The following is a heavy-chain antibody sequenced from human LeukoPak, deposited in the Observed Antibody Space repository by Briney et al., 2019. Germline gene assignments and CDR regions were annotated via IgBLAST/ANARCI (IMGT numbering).Heavy chain of an antibody. Sequence: SETLSLTCTVSGGSISSGGYYWSWIRQHPGKGLEWIGYIYYSGSTYCNPSLKSRVTIPVDTSKNQFSLKLSSVTAADTAVYYCARGAGMVATVFYFDYWGQGTLVTVSS. CDR3: ARGAGMVATVFYFDY. CDR1: GGSISSGGYY. D-gene: IGHD5-12*01. CDR2: IYYSGST. V-gene: IGHV4-31*03. J-gene: IGHJ4*02.